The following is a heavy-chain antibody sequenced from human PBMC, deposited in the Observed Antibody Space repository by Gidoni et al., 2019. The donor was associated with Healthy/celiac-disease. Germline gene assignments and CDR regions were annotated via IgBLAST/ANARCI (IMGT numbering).Heavy chain of an antibody. CDR1: GYTFTGYY. CDR3: ARDFDDLWSGYYNPGAFDI. D-gene: IGHD3-3*01. CDR2: INPNSGGT. V-gene: IGHV1-2*06. Sequence: QVQLVQSGVEVKKPGASVKVSCKASGYTFTGYYMHWVRQAPGQGLEWMGRINPNSGGTNYAQRFQGRVTMIRDTSISTAYMELTRLRSDDTAVYYCARDFDDLWSGYYNPGAFDIWGQGTMVTVSS. J-gene: IGHJ3*02.